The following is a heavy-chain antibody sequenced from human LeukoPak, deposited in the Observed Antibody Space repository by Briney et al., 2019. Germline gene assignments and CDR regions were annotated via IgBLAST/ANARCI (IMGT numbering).Heavy chain of an antibody. CDR2: IYYSGST. V-gene: IGHV4-59*11. J-gene: IGHJ6*02. D-gene: IGHD3-3*01. Sequence: SETLSLTCTVSGGSISSHYWSWIRQPPGKGLEWIGYIYYSGSTNYNPSLKSRVTISVDTSKNQFSLKLSSVTAADTAVYYCARDRRDFWSGYSLYYYYGMDVWGQGTTVTVSS. CDR3: ARDRRDFWSGYSLYYYYGMDV. CDR1: GGSISSHY.